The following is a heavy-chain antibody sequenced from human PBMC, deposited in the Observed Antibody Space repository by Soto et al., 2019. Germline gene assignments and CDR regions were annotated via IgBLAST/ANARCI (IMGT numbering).Heavy chain of an antibody. CDR2: VSHDGRNT. J-gene: IGHJ4*02. CDR3: AKGGRQWLVTSDFNY. CDR1: GFTFSDYA. V-gene: IGHV3-30*18. D-gene: IGHD6-19*01. Sequence: VQLVESGGGVVQPGRSLRLSCAASGFTFSDYAMHWVRQAPGKGLEWVAVVSHDGRNTHYADSVKGRFTISRASSKNTVSLEMTSLRAEDTAVYYRAKGGRQWLVTSDFNYWGQGALVTVSS.